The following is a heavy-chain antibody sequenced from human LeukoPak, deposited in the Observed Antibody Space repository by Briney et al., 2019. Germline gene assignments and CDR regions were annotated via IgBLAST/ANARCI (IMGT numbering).Heavy chain of an antibody. J-gene: IGHJ3*02. Sequence: GGSLRLSCAASGFTFSSYSMNWVRQAPGKGLEWVSSISSSSSYIYYADSVKGRFTISRDNAKNSLYLQMNSLRAEDTAVYYCARLYYDSSGYYTVDAFDIWGQGTMVAVSS. CDR3: ARLYYDSSGYYTVDAFDI. D-gene: IGHD3-22*01. V-gene: IGHV3-21*01. CDR1: GFTFSSYS. CDR2: ISSSSSYI.